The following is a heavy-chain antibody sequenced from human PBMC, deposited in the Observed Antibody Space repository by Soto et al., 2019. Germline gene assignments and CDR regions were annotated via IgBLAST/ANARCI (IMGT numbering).Heavy chain of an antibody. CDR1: GYTFTRYT. Sequence: QVQLVQSGAEVKKPGASVKISCKASGYTFTRYTMNWVRQAPGQRLEWMGWINPDNGNTKSSQKFQDRVIITRDTSASTAYMDLSSLGSEDTAVYSCARGIATGQLDPWGQGTLVTVSS. V-gene: IGHV1-3*01. CDR3: ARGIATGQLDP. CDR2: INPDNGNT. D-gene: IGHD2-15*01. J-gene: IGHJ5*02.